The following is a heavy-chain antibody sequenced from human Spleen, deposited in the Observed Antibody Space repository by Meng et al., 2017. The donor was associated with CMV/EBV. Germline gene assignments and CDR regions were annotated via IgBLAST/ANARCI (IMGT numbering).Heavy chain of an antibody. J-gene: IGHJ4*02. CDR3: AREPWFSTSSGGDY. CDR1: GFLFAAYG. Sequence: ATGFLFAAYGMSWVRQVPGKGLEWVSGTNWNGGNTGYAASVKGRFTIFRDNAKNSMYLQMKNLRVEDTALYYCAREPWFSTSSGGDYWGQGVLVTVSS. CDR2: TNWNGGNT. V-gene: IGHV3-20*03. D-gene: IGHD6-6*01.